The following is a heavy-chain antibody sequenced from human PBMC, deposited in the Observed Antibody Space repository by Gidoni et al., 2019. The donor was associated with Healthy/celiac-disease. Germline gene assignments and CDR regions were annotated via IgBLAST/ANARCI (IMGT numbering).Heavy chain of an antibody. CDR2: IYYSGST. V-gene: IGHV4-39*01. Sequence: QLQLQASGPGLVKPSETLYLTCTVHGGAISRSSYYWGWIRQPPGKGLEWIGSIYYSGSTYCNPSLKSRVTISVDTSKNPFSLKLSSVTAADTAVYYCSSPRAAMGLGIWGQGTMVTVSS. D-gene: IGHD5-18*01. J-gene: IGHJ3*02. CDR1: GGAISRSSYY. CDR3: SSPRAAMGLGI.